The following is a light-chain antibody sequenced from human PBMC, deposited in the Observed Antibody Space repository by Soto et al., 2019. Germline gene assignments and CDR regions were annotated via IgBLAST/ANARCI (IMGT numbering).Light chain of an antibody. CDR1: SSDVGCYDY. J-gene: IGLJ3*02. Sequence: QSALTQPASVSGSPGQSITISCSGTSSDVGCYDYFSWYQQHPGKAPKLMIYDVTSRPSGVSDRFSGSKSGNTASLTISGLQAEDEADYYCSSYTRFSVWVFGGGTKLTVL. V-gene: IGLV2-14*01. CDR3: SSYTRFSVWV. CDR2: DVT.